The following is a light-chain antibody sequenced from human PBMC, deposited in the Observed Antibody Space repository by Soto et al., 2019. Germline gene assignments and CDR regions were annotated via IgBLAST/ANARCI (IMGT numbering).Light chain of an antibody. V-gene: IGKV1-27*01. CDR1: LGISSS. CDR2: GAS. CDR3: QEYHSPPFT. J-gene: IGKJ3*01. Sequence: DIQMAQSPSSLSASVGDTVTITCRASLGISSSLAWYQQKAGKVPDLLIYGASTLQSGVPSHFSGSGSGTDFTLTISSLQPEDVATYYCQEYHSPPFTFGPGTKVEMK.